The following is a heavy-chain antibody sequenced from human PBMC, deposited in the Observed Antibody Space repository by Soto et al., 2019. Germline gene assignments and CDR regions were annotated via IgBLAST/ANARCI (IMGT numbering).Heavy chain of an antibody. V-gene: IGHV2-5*02. CDR2: IYWDDDK. Sequence: QITLKESGPTLVKPTQTLTLTCTFSGFSLSTSGVGVGWIRQPPGKALEWLALIYWDDDKRYSPSLKSRLTITKDTSKNQVVLTMTNMDPVDTATYYCAHRRYCSGGSCYPTPGEDWFDPWGQGTLVTVSS. CDR1: GFSLSTSGVG. D-gene: IGHD2-15*01. CDR3: AHRRYCSGGSCYPTPGEDWFDP. J-gene: IGHJ5*02.